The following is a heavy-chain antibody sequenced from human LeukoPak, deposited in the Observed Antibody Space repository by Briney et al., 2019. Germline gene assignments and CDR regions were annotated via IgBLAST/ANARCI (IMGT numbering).Heavy chain of an antibody. Sequence: GGSLRLSCVATGFTLSSHNINWVRQAPGKGLEWVSHISSSGSITYYGDSVKGRITISRDNAKNSVSLYMNSLRAEGSAVYYCARPGITAFDIWGQGTMVTVSS. CDR1: GFTLSSHN. V-gene: IGHV3-48*01. D-gene: IGHD3-10*01. J-gene: IGHJ3*02. CDR2: ISSSGSIT. CDR3: ARPGITAFDI.